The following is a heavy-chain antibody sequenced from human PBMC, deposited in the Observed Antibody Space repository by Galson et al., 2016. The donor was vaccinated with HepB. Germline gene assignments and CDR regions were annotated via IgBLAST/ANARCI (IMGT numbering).Heavy chain of an antibody. D-gene: IGHD1-26*01. J-gene: IGHJ4*02. V-gene: IGHV3-7*01. CDR3: AGDKGRLTPY. CDR2: INQDGSAE. CDR1: GFTFNSFW. Sequence: SLRLSCAASGFTFNSFWMNWVRQAPGKGLEWVANINQDGSAEYYVDSVKGRFTISRDNAKNSVFLQMNSLRDEDTAVYYCAGDKGRLTPYGGQGTLVTVSS.